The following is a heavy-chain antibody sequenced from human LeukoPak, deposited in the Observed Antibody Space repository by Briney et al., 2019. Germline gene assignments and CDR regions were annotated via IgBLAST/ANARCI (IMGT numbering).Heavy chain of an antibody. D-gene: IGHD6-19*01. CDR1: GFTFSSYW. Sequence: GGSLRLSCAASGFTFSSYWMSWVRQAPGKGLEWVANIKQDGSEKYYVDSVKGRFTISRDNAKNSLYLQMNSLRAEDTAVYYCARDLYYSSGWLSYYYYYMDVWGKGTTVTVSS. J-gene: IGHJ6*03. CDR3: ARDLYYSSGWLSYYYYYMDV. V-gene: IGHV3-7*01. CDR2: IKQDGSEK.